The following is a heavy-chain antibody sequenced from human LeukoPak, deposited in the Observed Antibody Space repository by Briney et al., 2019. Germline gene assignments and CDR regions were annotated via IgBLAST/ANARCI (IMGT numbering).Heavy chain of an antibody. CDR3: ARMEVYYYYYMDV. Sequence: GASVTVSCKASGGTFSSYSISWVRQAPGQGLEWMGGIIPIFGTASYAQKFQGGVTITTDESTSTAYMELSSLRSEDTAVYYCARMEVYYYYYMDVWGKGTTVTVSS. CDR2: IIPIFGTA. V-gene: IGHV1-69*05. D-gene: IGHD3-3*01. CDR1: GGTFSSYS. J-gene: IGHJ6*03.